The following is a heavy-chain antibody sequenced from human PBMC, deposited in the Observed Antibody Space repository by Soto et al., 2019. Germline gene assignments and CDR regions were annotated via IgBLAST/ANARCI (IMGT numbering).Heavy chain of an antibody. CDR2: INPGNGNT. D-gene: IGHD5-12*01. J-gene: IGHJ6*02. CDR3: ATSYSGYDYNYCYGMDV. V-gene: IGHV1-3*05. Sequence: QVQLVQSGAEEKKPGASVKVSCKASGYTFTSYAMHWVRQAPGQRLEWMGWINPGNGNTKYSQKFQGRVTVTRDPAASTAYMELSTRRSEDTAVYYCATSYSGYDYNYCYGMDVWGQVPTVTASS. CDR1: GYTFTSYA.